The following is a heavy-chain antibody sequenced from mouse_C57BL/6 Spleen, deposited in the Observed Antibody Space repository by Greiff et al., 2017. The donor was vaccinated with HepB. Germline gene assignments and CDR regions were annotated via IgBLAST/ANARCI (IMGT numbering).Heavy chain of an antibody. V-gene: IGHV1-7*01. J-gene: IGHJ2*01. CDR3: ARYYYGSSSDY. CDR1: GYTFTSYW. CDR2: INPSSGYT. D-gene: IGHD1-1*01. Sequence: VQGVESGAELAKPGASVKLSCKASGYTFTSYWMHWVKQRPGQGLEWIGYINPSSGYTKYNQKFKDKATLTADKSSSTAYMQLSSLTYEDSAVYYCARYYYGSSSDYWGQGTTLTVSS.